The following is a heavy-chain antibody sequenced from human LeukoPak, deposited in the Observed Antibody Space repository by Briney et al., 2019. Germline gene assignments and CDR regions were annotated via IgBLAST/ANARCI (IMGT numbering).Heavy chain of an antibody. CDR2: INHSGST. V-gene: IGHV4-34*01. CDR1: GGSFSGYY. Sequence: PSETLSLTCAVYGGSFSGYYWSWIRQPPGKGLEWIGEINHSGSTNYNPSLKSRVTISVDTSKNQFSLKLSSVTVADTAEYYCARAQEDSSGWRGDYFDFWGQGTLVTVSS. J-gene: IGHJ4*02. D-gene: IGHD6-19*01. CDR3: ARAQEDSSGWRGDYFDF.